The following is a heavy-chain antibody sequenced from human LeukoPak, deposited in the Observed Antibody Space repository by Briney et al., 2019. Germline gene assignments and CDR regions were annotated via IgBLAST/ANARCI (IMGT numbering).Heavy chain of an antibody. D-gene: IGHD3-10*01. CDR3: AFHYFDSGTYYVFDS. CDR1: GDTFTNYD. J-gene: IGHJ4*02. V-gene: IGHV1-8*01. CDR2: MNPNSGNT. Sequence: ASVKVSCKASGDTFTNYDINWVRQATGQGLEWMGWMNPNSGNTGYPQKFQGRVTMTRNTSISTAYMELSSLRSEDTAVYYCAFHYFDSGTYYVFDSWGQGTLVTVSS.